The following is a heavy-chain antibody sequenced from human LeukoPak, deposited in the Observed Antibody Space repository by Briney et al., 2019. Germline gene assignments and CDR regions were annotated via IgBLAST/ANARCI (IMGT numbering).Heavy chain of an antibody. CDR1: GGSFSGYY. V-gene: IGHV4-34*01. CDR3: AKEVVGLRYYMDV. J-gene: IGHJ6*03. Sequence: SETLSLTCAVYGGSFSGYYWTWIRQPPGKGLEWIGEIHYSGSATYNPSLKSRVTISVDTSKNQLSLKLTSVTVADTAVYYCAKEVVGLRYYMDVWGKGTTVTVSS. D-gene: IGHD1-26*01. CDR2: IHYSGSA.